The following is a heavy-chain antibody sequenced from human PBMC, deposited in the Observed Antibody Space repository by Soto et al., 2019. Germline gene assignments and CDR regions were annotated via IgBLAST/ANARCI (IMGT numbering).Heavy chain of an antibody. CDR1: GFSLSTSGMC. CDR2: IDWDDDK. CDR3: ARVPYSGSYLPYFDY. J-gene: IGHJ4*02. V-gene: IGHV2-70*01. Sequence: GSGPTLVNPTQTLTLTCTFSGFSLSTSGMCVSWIRQPPGKALEWLALIDWDDDKYYSTSLKTRLTISKDTSKNQVVLTMTNMDPVDTATYYCARVPYSGSYLPYFDYWGQGTLVTVSS. D-gene: IGHD1-26*01.